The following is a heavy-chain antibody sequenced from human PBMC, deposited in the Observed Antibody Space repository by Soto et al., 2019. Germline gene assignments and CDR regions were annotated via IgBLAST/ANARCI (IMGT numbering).Heavy chain of an antibody. D-gene: IGHD2-21*01. J-gene: IGHJ4*01. CDR3: LRAYGAVIADGDH. CDR1: GFTFSHYA. CDR2: ISCYVNTK. Sequence: PGVSLRLSCATSGFTFSHYALHWVRQDPVRGLEWVPVISCYVNTKYYADSVKGRFTVSRDSDNNTLFLQMTGLRPADTAVYFCLRAYGAVIADGDHWG. V-gene: IGHV3-30-3*01.